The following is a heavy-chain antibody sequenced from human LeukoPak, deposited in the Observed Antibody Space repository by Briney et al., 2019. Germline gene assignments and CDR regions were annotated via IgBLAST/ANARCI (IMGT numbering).Heavy chain of an antibody. Sequence: GESLKISCKGSGYSFTSYWIGWVRQMPGKGLEWMGIIYPGDSDTRYSPSFQGQVTISADKSISTAYLQWSSLKASDTAMYYCARPTLPTYYYDSIGYYGGAFDIWGQGTMVTVSS. CDR1: GYSFTSYW. CDR2: IYPGDSDT. V-gene: IGHV5-51*01. CDR3: ARPTLPTYYYDSIGYYGGAFDI. J-gene: IGHJ3*02. D-gene: IGHD3-22*01.